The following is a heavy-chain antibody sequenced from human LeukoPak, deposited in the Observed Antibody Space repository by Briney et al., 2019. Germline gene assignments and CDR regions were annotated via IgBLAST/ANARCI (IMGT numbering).Heavy chain of an antibody. Sequence: KAGGSLRLSCAASGFTFSSYWMHWVRQAPGKGLVWVSRIYSDGSRTSYADSVKGRFTISRDNAKNTLYLQMNSLRAEDTAVYYCARGLGGYSYGSHDYWGQGTLVTVSS. J-gene: IGHJ4*02. CDR3: ARGLGGYSYGSHDY. CDR2: IYSDGSRT. CDR1: GFTFSSYW. V-gene: IGHV3-74*01. D-gene: IGHD5-18*01.